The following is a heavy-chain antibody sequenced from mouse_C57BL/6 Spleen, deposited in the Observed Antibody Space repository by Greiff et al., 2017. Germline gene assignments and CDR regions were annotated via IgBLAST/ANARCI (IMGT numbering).Heavy chain of an antibody. J-gene: IGHJ4*01. V-gene: IGHV1-61*01. CDR3: ARLFYYAMDY. CDR2: IYPSDSET. CDR1: GYTFTSYW. Sequence: QVHVKQSGAELVRPGSSVKLSCKASGYTFTSYWMDWVKQRPGQGLEWIGNIYPSDSETHYNQKFKDKATLTVDKSSSTAYMQLSSLTSEDSAVYYCARLFYYAMDYWGQGTSVTVSS.